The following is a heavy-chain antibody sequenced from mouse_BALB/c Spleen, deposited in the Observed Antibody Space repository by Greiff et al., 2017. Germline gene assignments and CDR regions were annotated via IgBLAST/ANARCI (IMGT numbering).Heavy chain of an antibody. CDR3: ARWGRKFAY. J-gene: IGHJ3*01. V-gene: IGHV1-9*01. CDR1: GYTFSNYW. CDR2: ILPGSGST. D-gene: IGHD3-3*01. Sequence: QVQLQQSGAELMKPGASVKISCKATGYTFSNYWIEWVKQRPGHGLEWIGEILPGSGSTNYNEKFKGKATFTADTSSNTAYMQLSSLTSEDSAVYYCARWGRKFAYWGQGTLVTVSA.